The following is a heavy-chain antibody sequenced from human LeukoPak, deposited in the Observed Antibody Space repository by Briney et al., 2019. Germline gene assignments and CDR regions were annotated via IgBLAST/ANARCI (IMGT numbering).Heavy chain of an antibody. J-gene: IGHJ4*02. CDR3: ARSTAMASFDY. CDR1: GGTFSSYA. CDR2: IIPIFGTA. D-gene: IGHD5-18*01. V-gene: IGHV1-69*01. Sequence: GASVKVSCKASGGTFSSYAISWVRQAPGQGLEWMGGIIPIFGTANCAQKFQGRVTITADESTSTAYMELSSLRSEDTAAYYCARSTAMASFDYWGQGTLVTVSS.